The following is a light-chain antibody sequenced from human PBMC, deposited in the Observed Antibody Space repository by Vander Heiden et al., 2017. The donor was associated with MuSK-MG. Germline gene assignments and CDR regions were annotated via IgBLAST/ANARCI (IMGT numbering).Light chain of an antibody. J-gene: IGKJ4*01. Sequence: DIVLTQTPLSSPVTLGQPASISCRSSQSLVHRDGNTYLSWLQQRPGQPPRVLIYKISNRFSGVPDRFSGSGEGTDFTLKISRGEAEDVGVYYCMQPTQFPLLTFGGGTKVEIK. V-gene: IGKV2-24*01. CDR2: KIS. CDR3: MQPTQFPLLT. CDR1: QSLVHRDGNTY.